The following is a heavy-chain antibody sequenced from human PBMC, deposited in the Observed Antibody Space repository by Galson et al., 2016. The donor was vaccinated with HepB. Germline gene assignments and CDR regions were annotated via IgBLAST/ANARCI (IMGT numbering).Heavy chain of an antibody. CDR1: GGTFSINA. CDR3: ARSPRSPVGANYFDY. D-gene: IGHD3-16*01. J-gene: IGHJ4*02. Sequence: SVKVSCKASGGTFSINAITWVRQAPGQGLEWMGGIIPGFGTANHGQKFQGRVTITADESTNTVYMELISLRSEDTAVYYCARSPRSPVGANYFDYWGQGTLVIVS. CDR2: IIPGFGTA. V-gene: IGHV1-69*13.